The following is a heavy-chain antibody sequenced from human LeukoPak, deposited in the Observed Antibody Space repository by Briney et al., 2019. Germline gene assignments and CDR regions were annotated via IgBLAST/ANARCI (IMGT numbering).Heavy chain of an antibody. CDR1: GYTFTGYY. CDR3: ARDGRPYDFWSGYLNNWFDP. J-gene: IGHJ5*02. Sequence: ASVKVSCTASGYTFTGYYMHWVRQAPGQGLEWMGWINPNSGGTNYAQKFQGRVTMIRDTAINTAYMELSRLRSDDTAVYYCARDGRPYDFWSGYLNNWFDPWGQGTLVTVSS. CDR2: INPNSGGT. V-gene: IGHV1-2*02. D-gene: IGHD3-3*01.